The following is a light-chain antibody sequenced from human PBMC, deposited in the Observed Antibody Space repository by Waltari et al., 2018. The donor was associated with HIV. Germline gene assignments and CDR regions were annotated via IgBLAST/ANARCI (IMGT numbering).Light chain of an antibody. CDR3: QQYYSSPMYT. CDR2: WAS. Sequence: DIVMTKSPDSMAVSLGERATINCKFSQSILYSSNNKNYLAWYQQKPGQPPKLLIYWASTRESGVPDRFSGSGSGTDFTLTISSLQAEDVAVYYCQQYYSSPMYTFGQGTKLEI. V-gene: IGKV4-1*01. CDR1: QSILYSSNNKNY. J-gene: IGKJ2*01.